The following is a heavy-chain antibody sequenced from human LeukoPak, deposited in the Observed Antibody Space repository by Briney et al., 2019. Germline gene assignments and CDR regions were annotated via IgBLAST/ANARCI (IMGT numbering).Heavy chain of an antibody. D-gene: IGHD3-10*01. Sequence: GGSLRLSCAASGFTFSSYWMHWVRQAPGKGLVWVSRINSDGSSTSYADSVKGRFTISRDNAKNTLYLQMNSLRAEDTAVYYCARGREVTRNAFDIWGQGTMVTASS. V-gene: IGHV3-74*01. CDR3: ARGREVTRNAFDI. CDR1: GFTFSSYW. J-gene: IGHJ3*02. CDR2: INSDGSST.